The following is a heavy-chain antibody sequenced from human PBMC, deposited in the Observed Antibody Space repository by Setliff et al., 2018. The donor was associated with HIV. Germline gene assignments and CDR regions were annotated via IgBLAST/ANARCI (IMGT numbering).Heavy chain of an antibody. CDR3: ARERVGALDY. CDR2: ISNSASGQRT. V-gene: IGHV3-23*01. Sequence: PGGSLRLSCAASGFTFSNYAMTWVRQAPGKGLEWVSGISNSASGQRTFYADSVKGRFTISRDNSKNALYLEMSSLRGEDTAVYYCARERVGALDYWGQGALVTVSS. J-gene: IGHJ4*02. D-gene: IGHD3-16*01. CDR1: GFTFSNYA.